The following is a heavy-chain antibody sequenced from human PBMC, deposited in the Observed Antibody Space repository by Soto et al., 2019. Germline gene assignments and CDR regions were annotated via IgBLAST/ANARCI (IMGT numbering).Heavy chain of an antibody. J-gene: IGHJ4*02. D-gene: IGHD4-4*01. CDR1: GFTFSSFA. V-gene: IGHV3-23*01. Sequence: EVQLLESGGGLVQSGGSLRLSCAASGFTFSSFAMNWVRQAPGEGLEWVSTISVSGDTTTYADSVKGRFTISRDNSMDTLYLQMNSLRAEDTALYFCAKDGVGWVTTVSYFDSWGQGTRVTVSS. CDR2: ISVSGDTT. CDR3: AKDGVGWVTTVSYFDS.